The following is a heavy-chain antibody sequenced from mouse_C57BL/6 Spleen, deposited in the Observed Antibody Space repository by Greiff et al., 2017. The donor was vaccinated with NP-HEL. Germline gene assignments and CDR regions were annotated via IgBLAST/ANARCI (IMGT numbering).Heavy chain of an antibody. D-gene: IGHD5-1*01. Sequence: VQLQQSGPELVKPGASVKISCKASGYTFTDYYMNWVKQSHGKSLEWIGDINPNNGGTSYNQKFKGKATLTVDKSSSTAYMELRSLTSEDSAVYYCARGNVPDVWGTGTTVTVSS. CDR1: GYTFTDYY. J-gene: IGHJ1*03. CDR3: ARGNVPDV. CDR2: INPNNGGT. V-gene: IGHV1-26*01.